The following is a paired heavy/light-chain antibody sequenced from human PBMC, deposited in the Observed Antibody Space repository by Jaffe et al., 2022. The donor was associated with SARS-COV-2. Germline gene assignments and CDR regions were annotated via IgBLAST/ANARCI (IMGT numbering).Heavy chain of an antibody. D-gene: IGHD2-2*02. CDR2: ITGSGDGT. J-gene: IGHJ5*02. CDR3: AKERAYIITSGVWFDP. V-gene: IGHV3-23*01. CDR1: GFTFSSYA. Sequence: EVQLLESGGGLVHPGGSLRLSCAASGFTFSSYAMSWVRQAPGKGLEWVSSITGSGDGTYYADSVQGRFIISRDNSKNTVYLQMSSLRAEDTAVFYCAKERAYIITSGVWFDPWGQGTLVAVSS.
Light chain of an antibody. CDR3: QQSYSMPWT. V-gene: IGKV1-39*01. Sequence: DIQMTQSPSSLSASVGDRVTVTCRASQKISSYLNWYQQKPGKAPNLLIYGASTLQSGVPSRFSGSGSGTDFTLTISSLQPEDLATYYCQQSYSMPWTFGQGSKVEIK. J-gene: IGKJ1*01. CDR2: GAS. CDR1: QKISSY.